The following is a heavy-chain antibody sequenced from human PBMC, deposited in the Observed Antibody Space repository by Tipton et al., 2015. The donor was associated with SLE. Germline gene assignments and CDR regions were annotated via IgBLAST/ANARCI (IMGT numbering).Heavy chain of an antibody. J-gene: IGHJ3*02. CDR1: GFTFSSHW. V-gene: IGHV3-74*03. CDR3: NAFDI. CDR2: IYSDGSVT. Sequence: SLRLSCVVSGFTFSSHWMHWVRQAPGKGPVWVSNIYSDGSVTTYADSVKGRFTISRDNAKNTLYLQMNNLRAEDTAVYYCNAFDIWGQGTMVAVSS.